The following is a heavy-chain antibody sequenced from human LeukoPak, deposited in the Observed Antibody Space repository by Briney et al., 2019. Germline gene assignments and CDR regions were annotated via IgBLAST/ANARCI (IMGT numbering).Heavy chain of an antibody. CDR1: GGSISSSGYF. J-gene: IGHJ4*02. D-gene: IGHD3-10*01. CDR3: ARTGSGSYDLFDY. CDR2: LHYSGNT. V-gene: IGHV4-39*01. Sequence: PSETLSLTCSVSGGSISSSGYFWAWIRQPPGKGLEWIGSLHYSGNTYYNPSLKSRVTISVDTSKNQFSLKLSSVTAADTAVYYCARTGSGSYDLFDYWGQGTLVTVSS.